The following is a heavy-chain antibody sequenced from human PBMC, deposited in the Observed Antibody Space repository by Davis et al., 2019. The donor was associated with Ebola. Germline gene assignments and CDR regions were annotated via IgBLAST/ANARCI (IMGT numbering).Heavy chain of an antibody. Sequence: GESLKISCAASGFTFSDYYMSWIRQAPGKGLEWVSYISSSGSTIYYADSVKGRFTISRDNAKNSLYLQMNSLRAEDTAVYYCARDLGEWELLLSFDYWGQGTLVTVSS. J-gene: IGHJ4*02. CDR2: ISSSGSTI. V-gene: IGHV3-11*01. CDR1: GFTFSDYY. D-gene: IGHD1-26*01. CDR3: ARDLGEWELLLSFDY.